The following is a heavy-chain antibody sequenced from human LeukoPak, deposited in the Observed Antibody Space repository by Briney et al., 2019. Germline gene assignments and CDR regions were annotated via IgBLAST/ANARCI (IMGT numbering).Heavy chain of an antibody. Sequence: SETLSLTCAVYGGSFSGHYWTWIRQPPGKGLEWIGEINNSGSTNYNPSLKSRVTIGVDASKNQFSLKVRSVTAADTAVYYCARVHQQLDLYAFDFWGHGTLVTVSS. CDR2: INNSGST. CDR3: ARVHQQLDLYAFDF. V-gene: IGHV4-34*01. J-gene: IGHJ3*01. D-gene: IGHD1-1*01. CDR1: GGSFSGHY.